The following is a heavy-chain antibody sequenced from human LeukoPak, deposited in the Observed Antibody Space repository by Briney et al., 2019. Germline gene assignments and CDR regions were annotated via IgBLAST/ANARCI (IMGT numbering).Heavy chain of an antibody. Sequence: ASVKVSCKASGGTFSSYAISWVRQAPGQGLEWMGRIIPIFGTANYAQKFQGRVTITTDESTSTAYMELSSLRSEGTAVYYCARDPIRIAAPDYWGQGTLVTVSS. D-gene: IGHD6-13*01. CDR1: GGTFSSYA. CDR2: IIPIFGTA. J-gene: IGHJ4*02. CDR3: ARDPIRIAAPDY. V-gene: IGHV1-69*05.